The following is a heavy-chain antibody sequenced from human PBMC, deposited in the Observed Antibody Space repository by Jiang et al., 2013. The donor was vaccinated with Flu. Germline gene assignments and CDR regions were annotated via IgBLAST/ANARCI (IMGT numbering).Heavy chain of an antibody. J-gene: IGHJ4*02. CDR3: AASGIVGYYYDSSGSHFDY. V-gene: IGHV5-51*01. CDR1: GYSFTSYW. CDR2: IYPGDSDT. D-gene: IGHD3-22*01. Sequence: LKISCKGSGYSFTSYWIGWVRQMPGKGLEWMGIIYPGDSDTRYSPSFQGQVTISADKSISTAYLQWSSLKASDTAMYYCAASGIVGYYYDSSGSHFDYWGQGTLVTVSS.